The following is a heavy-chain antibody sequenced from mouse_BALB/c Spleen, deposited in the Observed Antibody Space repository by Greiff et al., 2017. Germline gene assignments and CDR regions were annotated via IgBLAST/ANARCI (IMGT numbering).Heavy chain of an antibody. CDR3: AINYYGSRPFDY. J-gene: IGHJ2*01. CDR1: GYTFTSYT. Sequence: VQLQQSGAELARPGASVKMSCKASGYTFTSYTMHWVKQRPGQGLEWIGYINPSSGYTNYNQKFKDKATLTADKSSSTAYMQLSSLTSEDSAVYYCAINYYGSRPFDYWGQGTTLTVSS. V-gene: IGHV1-4*01. CDR2: INPSSGYT. D-gene: IGHD1-1*01.